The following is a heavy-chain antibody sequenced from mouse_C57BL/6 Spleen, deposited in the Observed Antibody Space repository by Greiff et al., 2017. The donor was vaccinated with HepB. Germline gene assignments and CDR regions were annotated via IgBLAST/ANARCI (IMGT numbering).Heavy chain of an antibody. CDR3: ASRSHYYGTNFYAMDY. J-gene: IGHJ4*01. CDR2: IYPGDGDT. Sequence: QVHVKQSGPELVKPGASVKISCKASGYAFSSSWMNWVKQRPGKGLEWIGRIYPGDGDTNYNGKFKGKATLTADKSSSTAYMQLSSLTSEDSAVYFCASRSHYYGTNFYAMDYWGQGTSVTVSS. D-gene: IGHD1-1*01. V-gene: IGHV1-82*01. CDR1: GYAFSSSW.